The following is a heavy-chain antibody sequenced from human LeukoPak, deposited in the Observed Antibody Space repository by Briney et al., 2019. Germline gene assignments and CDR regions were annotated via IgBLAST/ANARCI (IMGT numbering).Heavy chain of an antibody. Sequence: GGSLRLSCAASGFTFSSYWMHWVRQAPGKGLVWVSRINSDGSSTSYADSVKGRFTISRDNAKNTLYLQMNSLRAEDTAVYYCAREISNGYGDNRLGYWGQGTLVTVSS. V-gene: IGHV3-74*01. D-gene: IGHD4-17*01. CDR3: AREISNGYGDNRLGY. CDR1: GFTFSSYW. J-gene: IGHJ4*02. CDR2: INSDGSST.